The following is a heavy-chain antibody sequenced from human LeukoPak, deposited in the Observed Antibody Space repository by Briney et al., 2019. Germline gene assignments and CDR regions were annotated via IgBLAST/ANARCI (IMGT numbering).Heavy chain of an antibody. V-gene: IGHV2-70*11. D-gene: IGHD3-9*01. J-gene: IGHJ4*02. CDR3: ARGNLRYFDWLFPDYFDY. CDR1: GFSLSTSGMC. CDR2: IVWDDDK. Sequence: SGPTLVNPTQTLTLTCTFSGFSLSTSGMCVSWIRQPPGKALEWLARIVWDDDKYYSTSLKTRLTMSKDTSKNQVVLTMTNMDPVDTATYYCARGNLRYFDWLFPDYFDYWGQGTLVTVSS.